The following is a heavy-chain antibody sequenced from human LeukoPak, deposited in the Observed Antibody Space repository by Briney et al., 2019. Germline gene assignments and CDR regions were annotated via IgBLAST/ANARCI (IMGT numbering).Heavy chain of an antibody. J-gene: IGHJ4*02. CDR2: INHSGST. V-gene: IGHV4-34*01. Sequence: SETLSLTCAVYGGSFSGYYWSWIRQPPGKGLEWIGEINHSGSTNYNPSLKSRVTISVDTSKNQFSLKLSSVTAADTAVYYCARIDPRSSKYYFDYWGQGTLVTVSS. CDR3: ARIDPRSSKYYFDY. CDR1: GGSFSGYY.